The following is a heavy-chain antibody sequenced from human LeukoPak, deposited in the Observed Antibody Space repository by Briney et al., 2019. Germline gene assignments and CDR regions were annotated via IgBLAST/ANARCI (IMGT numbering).Heavy chain of an antibody. D-gene: IGHD3-10*01. V-gene: IGHV1-18*01. J-gene: IGHJ4*02. CDR2: ISAYNGNT. CDR1: GYTFTSYG. Sequence: ASVKVSCKASGYTFTSYGISWVREAPGQGREWMGWISAYNGNTNYAQKLQGRVTMTTDTSTSTAYMELRSLRSDDAAVYYCARVGPMVRGAIRRTDYWGQGTLVTVSS. CDR3: ARVGPMVRGAIRRTDY.